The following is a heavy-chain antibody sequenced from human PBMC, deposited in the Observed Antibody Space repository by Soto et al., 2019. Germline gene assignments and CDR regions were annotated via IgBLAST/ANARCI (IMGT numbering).Heavy chain of an antibody. J-gene: IGHJ4*02. CDR3: ARMVGATLVDF. Sequence: SRVTMSVDKSKSQFSLKLSSVTAADTAVYYCARMVGATLVDFWGQGTLVTVSS. V-gene: IGHV4-4*02. D-gene: IGHD1-26*01.